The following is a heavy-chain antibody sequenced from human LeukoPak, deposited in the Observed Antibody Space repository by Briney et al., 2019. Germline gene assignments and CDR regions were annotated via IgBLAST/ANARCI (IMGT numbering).Heavy chain of an antibody. CDR1: RGSISTYY. Sequence: SETLSLTCTVSRGSISTYYWGWIRQPPGKGLEWIGYIHYSGTTKYNPSLESRVTISLDVSKNQFSLHLSSMTAADTAVYYCARARILTGYYYYYMDVWGKGTTVIISS. CDR3: ARARILTGYYYYYMDV. D-gene: IGHD3-9*01. J-gene: IGHJ6*03. V-gene: IGHV4-59*01. CDR2: IHYSGTT.